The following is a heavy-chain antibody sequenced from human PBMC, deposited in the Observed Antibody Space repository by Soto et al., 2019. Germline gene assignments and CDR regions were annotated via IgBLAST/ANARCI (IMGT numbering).Heavy chain of an antibody. J-gene: IGHJ6*02. Sequence: ASVKVSCKASGYTFTNYYMHWVRQAPGQGLEWIGIINPSGGSTSYAQNFEGRVTMTRDTSTSTVYMELSSLRSEDTALYYCARDLWSKVAGNGYNPIDYHYGMDVWGQGTTVTVSS. V-gene: IGHV1-46*01. D-gene: IGHD5-12*01. CDR2: INPSGGST. CDR1: GYTFTNYY. CDR3: ARDLWSKVAGNGYNPIDYHYGMDV.